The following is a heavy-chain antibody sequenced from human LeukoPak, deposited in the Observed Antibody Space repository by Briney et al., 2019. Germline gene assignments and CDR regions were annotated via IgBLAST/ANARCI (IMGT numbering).Heavy chain of an antibody. V-gene: IGHV4-59*01. CDR1: GGSISSYY. Sequence: NASETLSLTCTVSGGSISSYYWSWIRQPPGKVLEWIGYIYYSGSTNYNPSLKSRVTISVDTSKNQFSLKLSSVTAADTAVYYCASSRIPRLRFLEWPLQYYYYMDVWGKGTTVTVSS. CDR3: ASSRIPRLRFLEWPLQYYYYMDV. J-gene: IGHJ6*03. D-gene: IGHD3-3*01. CDR2: IYYSGST.